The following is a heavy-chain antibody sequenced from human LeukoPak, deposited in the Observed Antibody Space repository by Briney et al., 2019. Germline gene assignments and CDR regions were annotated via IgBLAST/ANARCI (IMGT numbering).Heavy chain of an antibody. D-gene: IGHD6-13*01. V-gene: IGHV1-69*13. CDR3: AREQPIAAAGKGVFDY. CDR1: GGTFSSYA. CDR2: IIPIFGTA. J-gene: IGHJ4*02. Sequence: ASVKVSCKASGGTFSSYAISWVRQAPGQGLEWMGGIIPIFGTANYAQKFQGRVTITADESTSTAYMELSSLRSEDTAVYYCAREQPIAAAGKGVFDYWGQGTLVTVSS.